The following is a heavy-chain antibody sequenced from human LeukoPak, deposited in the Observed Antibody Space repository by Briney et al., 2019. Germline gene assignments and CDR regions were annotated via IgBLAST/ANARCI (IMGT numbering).Heavy chain of an antibody. J-gene: IGHJ4*02. Sequence: GASVKVSCKGPGYTFTNFAINWVRQAPGQRLEWMGWINTNTGNPTYAQGFTGRFVFSLDTSVSTAYLQISSLKTEDTAVYYCARAYCSGGACHKSIGNYWGQGTLVTVSS. CDR2: INTNTGNP. CDR3: ARAYCSGGACHKSIGNY. V-gene: IGHV7-4-1*02. CDR1: GYTFTNFA. D-gene: IGHD2-15*01.